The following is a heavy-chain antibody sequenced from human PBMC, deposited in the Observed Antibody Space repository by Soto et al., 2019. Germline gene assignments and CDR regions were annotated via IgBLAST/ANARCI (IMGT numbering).Heavy chain of an antibody. Sequence: EVQLVESGGGLVKPGGSLRLSCAASGFTFSSYSMNWVRQAPGKGVEWVSSISSSSSYIYYADSVKGRFTISRDNAKNSLYLQMNSLRAEDTAVYYCARINLYCSGGSCFLDYWGQGTLVTVSS. CDR1: GFTFSSYS. J-gene: IGHJ4*02. CDR2: ISSSSSYI. V-gene: IGHV3-21*01. CDR3: ARINLYCSGGSCFLDY. D-gene: IGHD2-15*01.